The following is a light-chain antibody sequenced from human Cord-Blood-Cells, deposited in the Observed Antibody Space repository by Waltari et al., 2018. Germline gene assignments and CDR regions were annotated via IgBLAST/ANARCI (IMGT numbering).Light chain of an antibody. CDR2: DVS. V-gene: IGLV2-14*01. CDR1: SSDVGGYNS. J-gene: IGLJ3*02. Sequence: QSALTQPASVSGSPGHSITISCTGTSSDVGGYNSVSWYQQHPGTAPKLMLYDVSNRPSGVSNRFSGSKSGNTASLTISGLQAEDEADYYCSSYTSSSTRVFDGGTKLTVL. CDR3: SSYTSSSTRV.